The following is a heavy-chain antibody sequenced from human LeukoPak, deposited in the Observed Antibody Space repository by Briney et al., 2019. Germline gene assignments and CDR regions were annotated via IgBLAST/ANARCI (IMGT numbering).Heavy chain of an antibody. CDR1: GFTFDDYA. CDR3: AKRYNWNDGAFDI. CDR2: ISGSGGST. V-gene: IGHV3-23*01. J-gene: IGHJ3*02. D-gene: IGHD1-20*01. Sequence: PGRSLRLSCAASGFTFDDYAMHWVRQAPGKGLEWVSAISGSGGSTYYADSVKGRFTISRDNSMDTLYLQMNSLRAEDTAVYYCAKRYNWNDGAFDIWGQGTMVTVSS.